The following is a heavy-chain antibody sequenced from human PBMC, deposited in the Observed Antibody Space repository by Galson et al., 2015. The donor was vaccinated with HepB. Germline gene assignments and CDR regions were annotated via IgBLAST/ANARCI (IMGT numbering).Heavy chain of an antibody. V-gene: IGHV3-21*01. CDR3: ARDLGDGYNFGY. Sequence: SLRLSCAASGFTFSSYSMNWVRQAPGKGLEWVSSISSSSSYIYYADSVKGRFTISRDNAKNSLYLQMNSLRAEDTAVYYCARDLGDGYNFGYWGQGTLVTVSS. CDR2: ISSSSSYI. CDR1: GFTFSSYS. J-gene: IGHJ4*02. D-gene: IGHD5-24*01.